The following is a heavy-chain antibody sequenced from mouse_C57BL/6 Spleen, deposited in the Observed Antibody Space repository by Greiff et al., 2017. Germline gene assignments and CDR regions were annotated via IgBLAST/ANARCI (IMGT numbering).Heavy chain of an antibody. J-gene: IGHJ4*01. CDR1: GYTFTEYS. V-gene: IGHV1-62-2*01. CDR3: ARHEGGYGNYEFYAMDY. Sequence: QVQLQQSGAELVKPGASVKLSCKASGYTFTEYSIHWVKQRSGQGLEWIGWFYPGGGCIKSNEKFKDKATLTADKSASTDYIEISRLTSEDSAVYFCARHEGGYGNYEFYAMDYWGQGTSVTVSS. CDR2: FYPGGGCI. D-gene: IGHD2-1*01.